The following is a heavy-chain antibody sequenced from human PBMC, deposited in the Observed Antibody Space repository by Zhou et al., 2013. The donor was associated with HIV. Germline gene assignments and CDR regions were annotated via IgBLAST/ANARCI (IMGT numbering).Heavy chain of an antibody. CDR1: GYSLSAYY. J-gene: IGHJ4*02. V-gene: IGHV1-2*02. CDR2: LHPSNGDT. Sequence: QGHLVQSGAEVKNPGASVKVSCKASGYSLSAYYMHWVRQAPGQGLEWMGWLHPSNGDTKYAPSFQGRVTMTLDTSINTAYMELNRLRSDDTAVYYCAGYSSGYNWLRYWGQGTRGHRLL. D-gene: IGHD6-19*01. CDR3: AGYSSGYNWLRY.